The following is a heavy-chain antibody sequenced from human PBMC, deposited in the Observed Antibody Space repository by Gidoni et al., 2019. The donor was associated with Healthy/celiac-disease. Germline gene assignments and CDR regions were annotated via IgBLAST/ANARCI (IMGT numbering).Heavy chain of an antibody. J-gene: IGHJ4*02. V-gene: IGHV3-23*01. Sequence: EVQLLESGGGLVQPGGSLRLSCAASGFTFSSYAISWVRQAPGKGLEWVSAISGSCGSTYYADSVKGRFTISRDNSKNTLYLQMNSLRAEDTAVYYCAKEEWVRGAMGYFYYWGQGTLVTVSS. CDR2: ISGSCGST. CDR1: GFTFSSYA. CDR3: AKEEWVRGAMGYFYY. D-gene: IGHD3-10*01.